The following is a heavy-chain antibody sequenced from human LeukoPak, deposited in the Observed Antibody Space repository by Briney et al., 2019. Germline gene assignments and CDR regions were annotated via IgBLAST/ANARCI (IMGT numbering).Heavy chain of an antibody. Sequence: GGSLRLSCAASGLTFSSYAMSWVRQAPGKGLEWVSAISGSGGSTYYADSVKGRFTISRDNSKNTLYLQMNSLRAEDTAVYYCAKGDYYDSSGYYSAFDIWGQGTMVTVSS. CDR3: AKGDYYDSSGYYSAFDI. V-gene: IGHV3-23*01. CDR1: GLTFSSYA. CDR2: ISGSGGST. J-gene: IGHJ3*02. D-gene: IGHD3-22*01.